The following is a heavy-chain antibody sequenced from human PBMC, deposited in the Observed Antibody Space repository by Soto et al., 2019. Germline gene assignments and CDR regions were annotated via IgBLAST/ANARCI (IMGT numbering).Heavy chain of an antibody. J-gene: IGHJ5*02. CDR1: GFTFSDYY. CDR2: ISSSSSYT. Sequence: QVQLVESGGGLVKPGGSLRLSCAASGFTFSDYYMSWIRQAPGKGLEWVSYISSSSSYTNYADSVKGRFTISRDNAKNSMYLQMNSLRAEDTAVYYCARDRRMRGAAAGRGSDPWGQGTLVTVSS. D-gene: IGHD6-13*01. CDR3: ARDRRMRGAAAGRGSDP. V-gene: IGHV3-11*06.